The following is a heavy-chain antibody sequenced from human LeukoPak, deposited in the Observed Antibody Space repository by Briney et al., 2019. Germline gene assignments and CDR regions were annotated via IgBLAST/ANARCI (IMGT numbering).Heavy chain of an antibody. Sequence: SETLSLTCAVYGGSFSGYYWSWIRQPPGEGLEWIGEINHSGSTNYNPSLKSRVTISVDTSKNQFSLKQSSVTAADTAVYYCARGYSYGYYFDYWGQGTLVTVSS. V-gene: IGHV4-34*01. CDR1: GGSFSGYY. D-gene: IGHD5-18*01. CDR2: INHSGST. CDR3: ARGYSYGYYFDY. J-gene: IGHJ4*02.